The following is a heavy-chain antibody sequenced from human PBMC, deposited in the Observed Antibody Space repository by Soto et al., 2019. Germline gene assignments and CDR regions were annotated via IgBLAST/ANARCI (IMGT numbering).Heavy chain of an antibody. Sequence: QVQLQESGPGLVKPSETLSLTCTVSGGSISSYYWSWIRQPPGKGLEWIGYIYYSGSTNYNPSLKSRVTISVDTSKNQFSLKLSSVTAADTAVYYCARHDLYYDILTGYSTYYYGMDVWGQGTTVTVSS. V-gene: IGHV4-59*08. CDR1: GGSISSYY. D-gene: IGHD3-9*01. CDR2: IYYSGST. J-gene: IGHJ6*02. CDR3: ARHDLYYDILTGYSTYYYGMDV.